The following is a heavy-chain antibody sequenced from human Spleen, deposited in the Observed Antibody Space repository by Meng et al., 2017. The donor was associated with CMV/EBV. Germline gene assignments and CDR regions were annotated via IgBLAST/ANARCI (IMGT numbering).Heavy chain of an antibody. J-gene: IGHJ6*02. V-gene: IGHV1-69*05. CDR2: IIPIFATA. CDR1: GGTFSSYA. D-gene: IGHD2-2*02. Sequence: SVKVSCKASGGTFSSYAISWVRQAPGQGLEWMGGIIPIFATANYAQKFQGRVTITTDESTSTAYMELSSLRSEDTAVYYCARGRTGDCSSTSCYNYYYYYGMDVWGQGTTVTVSS. CDR3: ARGRTGDCSSTSCYNYYYYYGMDV.